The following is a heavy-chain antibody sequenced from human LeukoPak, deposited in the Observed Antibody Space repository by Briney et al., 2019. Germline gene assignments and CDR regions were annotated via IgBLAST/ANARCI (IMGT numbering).Heavy chain of an antibody. Sequence: SETLSLTCAVYGGSSSGYYWSWIRQPPGKGLEWIGEINHSGSTNYNPSLKSRVTISVDTSKNQFSLKLSSVTAADTAVYYCAREPRHTRNFNWFDPWGQGTLVTVSS. CDR2: INHSGST. D-gene: IGHD4-11*01. CDR3: AREPRHTRNFNWFDP. CDR1: GGSSSGYY. V-gene: IGHV4-34*01. J-gene: IGHJ5*02.